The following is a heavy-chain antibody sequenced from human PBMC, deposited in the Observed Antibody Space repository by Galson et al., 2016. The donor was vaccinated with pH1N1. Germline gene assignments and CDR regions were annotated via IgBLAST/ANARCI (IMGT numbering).Heavy chain of an antibody. V-gene: IGHV5-51*01. D-gene: IGHD4-17*01. CDR1: YW. CDR2: VNPGGSTI. Sequence: YWIAWVRQVPGKGLEWVGVVNPGGSTIRYSPPFQGQVTISSDKSINTAYLQWVSLKASDTATYYCARQYDFGDYRGNAFDIWGLGTMVIVSS. CDR3: ARQYDFGDYRGNAFDI. J-gene: IGHJ3*02.